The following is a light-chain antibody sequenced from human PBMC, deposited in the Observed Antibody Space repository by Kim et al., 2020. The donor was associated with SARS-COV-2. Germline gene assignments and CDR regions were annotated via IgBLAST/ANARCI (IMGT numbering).Light chain of an antibody. V-gene: IGKV3-20*01. CDR2: GAS. CDR3: QQYGSSPNT. J-gene: IGKJ5*01. Sequence: EIELTQSPGPLSLSPGERATLSCSASQSVRSSYLAWYQQKPGQAPRLLIYGASSRATGIPDRFSGSGSVPDFTLTISRLEPEDFAVYYCQQYGSSPNTFGQGTRLEIK. CDR1: QSVRSSY.